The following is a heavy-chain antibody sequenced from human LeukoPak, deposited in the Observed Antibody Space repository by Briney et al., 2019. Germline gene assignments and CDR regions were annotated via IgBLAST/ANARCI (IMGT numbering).Heavy chain of an antibody. V-gene: IGHV6-1*01. CDR1: GDTVSSDIAA. J-gene: IGHJ4*02. Sequence: SQTLSLTCAISGDTVSSDIAAWSWIRQSPSRGLEWLGRTYYRSMWFNDYAVSVKGRLTINPDASKNQLSLQLNSVTPEDTAVYYCARDLGIAVAGFFDYWGQGTLVTVSS. CDR2: TYYRSMWFN. D-gene: IGHD6-19*01. CDR3: ARDLGIAVAGFFDY.